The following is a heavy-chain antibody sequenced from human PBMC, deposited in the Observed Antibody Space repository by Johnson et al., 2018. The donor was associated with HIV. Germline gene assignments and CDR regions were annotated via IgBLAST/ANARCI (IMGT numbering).Heavy chain of an antibody. Sequence: QVLLVESGGGLVKPGGSLRLSCAASRFTFSDYYMSWIRQTPGQGLEWGSYISSSGGTIYYADSVKGRFIISRDNSKNTLYLQMNSLRAEDTAVYYCAREGLIVGATLGAFDIWGQGTMVTVSS. CDR3: AREGLIVGATLGAFDI. CDR1: RFTFSDYY. J-gene: IGHJ3*02. D-gene: IGHD1-26*01. V-gene: IGHV3-11*04. CDR2: ISSSGGTI.